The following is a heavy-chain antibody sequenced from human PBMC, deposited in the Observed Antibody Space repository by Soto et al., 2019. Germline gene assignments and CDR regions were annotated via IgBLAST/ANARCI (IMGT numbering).Heavy chain of an antibody. D-gene: IGHD6-19*01. CDR1: GFTFSSYS. CDR2: ISSSSSTI. J-gene: IGHJ6*02. Sequence: EVQLVESGGGLVQPGGSLRLSCAASGFTFSSYSMNWVRQAPGKGLEWVSYISSSSSTIYYADSVKGRFTISRDNAKNSLYLHMNSLRDEDTAVYYCARDSGALLGEYSSGWEYYYYGMDVWGQGTTVTVSS. CDR3: ARDSGALLGEYSSGWEYYYYGMDV. V-gene: IGHV3-48*02.